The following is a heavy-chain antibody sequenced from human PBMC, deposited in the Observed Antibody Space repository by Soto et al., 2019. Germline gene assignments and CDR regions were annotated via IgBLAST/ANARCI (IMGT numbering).Heavy chain of an antibody. J-gene: IGHJ6*03. CDR3: ARDLYGGPEYSGYGGYYYYYMDV. D-gene: IGHD5-12*01. Sequence: EVQLVESGGGLVKPGGSLRLSCAASGFTFSSYSMNWVRQAPGKGLEWVSSISSSSSYIYYADSVKGRFTISRDNAKNSLYLQMNSLRAEDTAVYYCARDLYGGPEYSGYGGYYYYYMDVWGKGTTVTVSS. CDR1: GFTFSSYS. CDR2: ISSSSSYI. V-gene: IGHV3-21*01.